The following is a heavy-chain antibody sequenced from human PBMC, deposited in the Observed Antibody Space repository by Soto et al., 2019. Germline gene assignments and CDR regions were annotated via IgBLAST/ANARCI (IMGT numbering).Heavy chain of an antibody. CDR3: ARRYGASFDY. CDR2: IYYSGST. J-gene: IGHJ4*02. V-gene: IGHV4-59*01. Sequence: SETLSLTCTVSGGSISSYYWSWIRQPPGKGLEWIGYIYYSGSTNYNPSLKSRVTISVDTSKNQFSLKLSSVTAADTAVYYCARRYGASFDYWGQGTLVTVSA. D-gene: IGHD4-17*01. CDR1: GGSISSYY.